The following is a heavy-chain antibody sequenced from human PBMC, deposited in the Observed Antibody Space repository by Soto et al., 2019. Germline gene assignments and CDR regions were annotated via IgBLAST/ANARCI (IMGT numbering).Heavy chain of an antibody. J-gene: IGHJ3*02. CDR2: ISSNGGST. V-gene: IGHV3-64*01. D-gene: IGHD2-15*01. CDR1: GFTFSSYA. CDR3: ARDQGYCSGGSCYLGAFDI. Sequence: EVQLVESGGGLVQPGGSLRLSCAASGFTFSSYAMHWVRQAPGKGLEYVSAISSNGGSTYYANSVKGRFTISRDNSKNTLYLQMGSLRADDMAVYYCARDQGYCSGGSCYLGAFDIWGQGTMVTVSS.